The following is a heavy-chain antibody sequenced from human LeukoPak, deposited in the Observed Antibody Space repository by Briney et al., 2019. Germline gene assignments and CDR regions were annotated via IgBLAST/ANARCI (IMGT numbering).Heavy chain of an antibody. V-gene: IGHV4-59*08. Sequence: SETLSLTCSVSGGSISTYYWNWMRQPPGKGLEWIGYIYYSGSTNYNPSLKSRVTISVDTSKNQFSLKLSSVIAADTAVYYCARFTSSLHAFDIWGQGTMVTVSS. CDR1: GGSISTYY. CDR2: IYYSGST. J-gene: IGHJ3*02. D-gene: IGHD2-2*01. CDR3: ARFTSSLHAFDI.